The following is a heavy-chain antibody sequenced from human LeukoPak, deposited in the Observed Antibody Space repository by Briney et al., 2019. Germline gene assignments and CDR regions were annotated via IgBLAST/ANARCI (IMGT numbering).Heavy chain of an antibody. V-gene: IGHV3-23*01. CDR1: GFTFSSYS. J-gene: IGHJ4*02. CDR3: AKDRTYFDGYYFDY. D-gene: IGHD3-9*01. Sequence: GGSLRLSCAASGFTFSSYSMNWVRQAPGKGLEWVSTISGSGGSTYYADSVKGRFTISRDNSKNTLYLQMDSLRAEDTAVYYCAKDRTYFDGYYFDYWGQGTLVTVSS. CDR2: ISGSGGST.